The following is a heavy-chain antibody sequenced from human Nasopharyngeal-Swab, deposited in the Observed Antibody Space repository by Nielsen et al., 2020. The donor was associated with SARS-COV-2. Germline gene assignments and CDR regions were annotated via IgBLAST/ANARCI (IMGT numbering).Heavy chain of an antibody. J-gene: IGHJ4*02. CDR2: ISSSSSYI. D-gene: IGHD1-26*01. V-gene: IGHV3-21*01. CDR1: GFTFSSYS. Sequence: GGSLRLSCAASGFTFSSYSMNWVRQAPGKGLEWVSSISSSSSYIYYADSVKGRFTISRDNAKNSLYLQMNSLRAEDTAVYYCARDGGATIFDCWGQGTLVTVSS. CDR3: ARDGGATIFDC.